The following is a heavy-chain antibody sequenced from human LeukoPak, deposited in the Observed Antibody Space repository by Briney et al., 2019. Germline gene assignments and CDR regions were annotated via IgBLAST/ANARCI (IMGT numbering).Heavy chain of an antibody. CDR2: VYYTGST. J-gene: IGHJ5*02. CDR3: ARDQGYGDYVNWFDP. D-gene: IGHD4-17*01. CDR1: GGSISSYY. Sequence: SETLSLTCTVSGGSISSYYWSWVRQPPGKGLEWLGFVYYTGSTNYSPSLKSRVTISVDTSKNQFSLKLRSVTAADTAVYYCARDQGYGDYVNWFDPWGQGTLVTVSS. V-gene: IGHV4-59*12.